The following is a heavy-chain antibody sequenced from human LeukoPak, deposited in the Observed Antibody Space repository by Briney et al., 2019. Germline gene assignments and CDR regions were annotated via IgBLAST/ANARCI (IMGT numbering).Heavy chain of an antibody. V-gene: IGHV3-21*01. D-gene: IGHD3-10*01. Sequence: GGSLRLSCVASGLTFSDYSINWVRRAPGKGLEWVSSINPTSTSIYYADAVRGRFTISRDNAKSSLYLQMDSLRAEDTAVYYCARLRRNSDRSYYYYYYDSWGQGILVTVSS. CDR3: ARLRRNSDRSYYYYYYDS. CDR2: INPTSTSI. CDR1: GLTFSDYS. J-gene: IGHJ5*01.